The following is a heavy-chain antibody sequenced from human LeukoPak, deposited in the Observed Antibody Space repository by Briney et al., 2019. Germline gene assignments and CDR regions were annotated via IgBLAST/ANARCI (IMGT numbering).Heavy chain of an antibody. CDR3: ARGRYYYDRSGYDAFDI. V-gene: IGHV4-59*11. CDR2: IYYSGSN. D-gene: IGHD3-22*01. J-gene: IGHJ3*02. Sequence: PSDTLSLTCTVSGGSISGPFWNWIRQPPGKGLEWMGYIYYSGSNNYNPSLKSRVTISVDTSKKRFSLKLSSVTAADTAVYYCARGRYYYDRSGYDAFDIWGQGTMVTVSS. CDR1: GGSISGPF.